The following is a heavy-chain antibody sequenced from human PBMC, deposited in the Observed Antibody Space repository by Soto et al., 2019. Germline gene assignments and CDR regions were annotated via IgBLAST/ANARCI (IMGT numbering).Heavy chain of an antibody. J-gene: IGHJ6*02. V-gene: IGHV1-69*06. Sequence: QVHLVQSGAEVKKPGSSVKVSCTASGGTFGSYTVTWVRQAPGQGLEWMGEIIPMFGTASYAQKFQDRVTLTADKSTTTAHMELSSLSSDDTAVYFCARQKAMPPHFYSGMDVWGQWTTVTVSS. D-gene: IGHD2-2*01. CDR3: ARQKAMPPHFYSGMDV. CDR1: GGTFGSYT. CDR2: IIPMFGTA.